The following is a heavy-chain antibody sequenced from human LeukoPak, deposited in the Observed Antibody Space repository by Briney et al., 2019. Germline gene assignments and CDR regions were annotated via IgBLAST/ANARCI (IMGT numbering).Heavy chain of an antibody. V-gene: IGHV1-69*04. CDR2: IIPILGIA. J-gene: IGHJ4*02. Sequence: SVKDSFMSSGGTFSSYAISWVRQAPGQGLEWMGRIIPILGIANYAQKFQGRVTITADKSTSTAYMELSSLRSEDTAVYYCARDSPYGPGSLDYWGQGNLGTVSS. CDR3: ARDSPYGPGSLDY. D-gene: IGHD3-10*01. CDR1: GGTFSSYA.